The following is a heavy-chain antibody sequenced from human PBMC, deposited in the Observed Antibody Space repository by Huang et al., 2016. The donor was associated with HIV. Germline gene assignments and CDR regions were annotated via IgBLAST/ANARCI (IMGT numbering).Heavy chain of an antibody. V-gene: IGHV4-39*01. CDR1: GVSVPRSPWY. D-gene: IGHD3-3*01. J-gene: IGHJ4*02. CDR3: ARDIAIFGEPLDS. Sequence: QPRLQESGPGLVKPSETLSLTCSVSGVSVPRSPWYWVWVRQSPGQGLEWLASINYDGSTYYKSSLKMRLTTSLDTSKNQFSLKLTSVTAADTAVYFCARDIAIFGEPLDSWGQGTAVTVSS. CDR2: INYDGST.